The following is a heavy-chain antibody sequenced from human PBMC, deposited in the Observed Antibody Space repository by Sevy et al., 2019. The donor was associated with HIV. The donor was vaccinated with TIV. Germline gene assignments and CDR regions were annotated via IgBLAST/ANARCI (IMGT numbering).Heavy chain of an antibody. J-gene: IGHJ5*02. CDR2: ISAYNGNT. D-gene: IGHD5-18*01. V-gene: IGHV1-18*01. Sequence: ASVKVSCKASGYTFTSYGISWVRQAPGQGPEWMGWISAYNGNTNYAQKLQGRVTMTTDTSTSTAYMELRSLRSDDTAVYYCARNLVDTAMGWFNPWGQGTLVTVSS. CDR1: GYTFTSYG. CDR3: ARNLVDTAMGWFNP.